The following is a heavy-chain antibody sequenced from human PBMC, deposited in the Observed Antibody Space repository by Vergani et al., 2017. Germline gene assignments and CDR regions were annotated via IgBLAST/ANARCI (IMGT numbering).Heavy chain of an antibody. D-gene: IGHD6-19*01. CDR3: ARQRPGSGWSPGDFDD. CDR2: IYSTGST. V-gene: IGHV4-31*03. CDR1: GDSISSGVYY. J-gene: IGHJ4*02. Sequence: QVQLQESGPGLVKPSQTLSLTCSVPGDSISSGVYYWNWIRQHPGKGLEWIGYIYSTGSTHHNPSLRRRINMSVDTSKNQFSLKVTSVTAADPAVYFCARQRPGSGWSPGDFDDWGQGILVTVSS.